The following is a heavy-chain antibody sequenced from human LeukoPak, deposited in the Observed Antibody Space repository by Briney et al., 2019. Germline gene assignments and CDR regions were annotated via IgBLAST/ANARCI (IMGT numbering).Heavy chain of an antibody. Sequence: PSETLSLTCSVSGDSIRSHYWSWIRQPPGKRPEWIRHVFFTGSTTYNPTLEGRVTISIDTSGSQFSLKLTSVTAADTAVYYCARVEWELLGAHLWGQGILLSVSS. CDR1: GDSIRSHY. D-gene: IGHD1-26*01. CDR3: ARVEWELLGAHL. J-gene: IGHJ4*02. V-gene: IGHV4-59*11. CDR2: VFFTGST.